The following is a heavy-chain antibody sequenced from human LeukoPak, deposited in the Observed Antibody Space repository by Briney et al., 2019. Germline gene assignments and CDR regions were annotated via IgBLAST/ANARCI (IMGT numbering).Heavy chain of an antibody. J-gene: IGHJ4*02. V-gene: IGHV3-23*01. CDR3: ARDRALLSGYDYHDY. CDR1: GFAFGSEA. D-gene: IGHD5-12*01. CDR2: ISPGGGTT. Sequence: PGGSLRLSCAVSGFAFGSEAMSWVRQSPARGLEWVASISPGGGTTYYADYVKGRFTISRDNSNNSLFVQMNSLRAEDTAVYYCARDRALLSGYDYHDYWGQGTLVTVSS.